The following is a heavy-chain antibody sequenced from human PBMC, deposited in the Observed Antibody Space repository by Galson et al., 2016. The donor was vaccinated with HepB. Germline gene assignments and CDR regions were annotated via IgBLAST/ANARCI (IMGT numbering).Heavy chain of an antibody. CDR1: GGSISSGDHY. J-gene: IGHJ6*02. CDR2: IYYSGST. D-gene: IGHD2-15*01. CDR3: ARADCSGGSCQRTDYYYYGMDV. Sequence: TLSLTCTVSGGSISSGDHYWSWIRQHPGKGLEWIAYIYYSGSTASNPSTKSPATISVDTSKNQFSLTLSSVSAADQAVYYCARADCSGGSCQRTDYYYYGMDVWGQGTTVTVSS. V-gene: IGHV4-31*01.